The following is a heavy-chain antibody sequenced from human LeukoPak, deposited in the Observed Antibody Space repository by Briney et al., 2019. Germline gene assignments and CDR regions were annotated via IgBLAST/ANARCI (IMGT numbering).Heavy chain of an antibody. D-gene: IGHD3-10*01. CDR1: GGSISSYY. CDR3: ARSTMVRGALPIYYFDY. V-gene: IGHV4-59*01. Sequence: PSETLSLTCTVSGGSISSYYWSWIRQPPGKGLEWIGYIYYSGSTNYNPSLKSRVTISVDTSKNQFSLKLSSVTAADTAVYYCARSTMVRGALPIYYFDYWGQGTLVTISS. CDR2: IYYSGST. J-gene: IGHJ4*02.